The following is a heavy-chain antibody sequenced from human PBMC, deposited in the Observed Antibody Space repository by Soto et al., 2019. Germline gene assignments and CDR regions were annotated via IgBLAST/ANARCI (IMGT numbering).Heavy chain of an antibody. CDR2: IIPIFGTP. Sequence: QVQLVQSGAEVKKPGSSLKVSCKASGGTFTNYAFSWVRQAPGQGPEWMGGIIPIFGTPDDAQKFQGRVIIPTGEYSRTVSMELTSLRHDHQAVYYCARERSVGYCITTTCPNPFYYYAMDVWGQGTTVTVSS. J-gene: IGHJ6*02. D-gene: IGHD2-2*01. CDR3: ARERSVGYCITTTCPNPFYYYAMDV. V-gene: IGHV1-69*05. CDR1: GGTFTNYA.